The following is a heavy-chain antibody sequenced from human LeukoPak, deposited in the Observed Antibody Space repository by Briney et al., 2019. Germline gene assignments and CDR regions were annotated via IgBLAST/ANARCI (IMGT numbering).Heavy chain of an antibody. CDR1: GFTFSNYA. CDR2: ILGSGGST. V-gene: IGHV3-23*01. D-gene: IGHD3-9*01. J-gene: IGHJ4*02. CDR3: AKWGDYDVLTGYYVPDY. Sequence: GGSLRLSCAAPGFTFSNYAMSWVRQAPVKGLEWVSAILGSGGSTYYADSVKGRFTVSRDNSKSTLYLQMNSLRAEDTALYYCAKWGDYDVLTGYYVPDYWGQGTLVTVSS.